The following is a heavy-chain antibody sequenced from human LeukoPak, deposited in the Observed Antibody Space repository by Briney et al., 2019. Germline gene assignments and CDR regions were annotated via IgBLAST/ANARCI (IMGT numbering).Heavy chain of an antibody. V-gene: IGHV3-66*01. Sequence: PGGSLRLSCAASGFTVSSNYMSWVRQAPGKGLEWVSVIYSGGSTYYADSVKGRFTISRDNSKNTLYLQMNSLRAEDTAVYYCAREDSSGWSEYFQHWGQGTLVTVSS. CDR1: GFTVSSNY. D-gene: IGHD6-19*01. J-gene: IGHJ1*01. CDR3: AREDSSGWSEYFQH. CDR2: IYSGGST.